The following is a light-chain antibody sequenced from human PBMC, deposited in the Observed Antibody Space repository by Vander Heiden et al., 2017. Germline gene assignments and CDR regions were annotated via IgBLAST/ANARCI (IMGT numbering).Light chain of an antibody. Sequence: DIHLTQSPSLLSASVGDRVTISDRASEGLAGHLAWYRQGSGKAPNLLFYAASTLQGWVPSGLSGSGSGTEFTLTISSLQPEDFATYFCQQLKSYPFTFGGGTKVEIK. V-gene: IGKV1-9*01. CDR2: AAS. J-gene: IGKJ4*01. CDR1: EGLAGH. CDR3: QQLKSYPFT.